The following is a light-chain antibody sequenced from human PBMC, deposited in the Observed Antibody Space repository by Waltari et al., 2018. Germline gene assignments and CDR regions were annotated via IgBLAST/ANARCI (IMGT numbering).Light chain of an antibody. Sequence: DIQMTQSPSSLSASVGDRVTITCRAGQKINGYLNWYQHKPGQAPKLLCYGASNLQNGVPSRFSGSESRTDFTLTINNLQPEDCATYFWQQTYSTPGITFGQGTRLEI. V-gene: IGKV1-39*01. CDR2: GAS. CDR1: QKINGY. CDR3: QQTYSTPGIT. J-gene: IGKJ5*01.